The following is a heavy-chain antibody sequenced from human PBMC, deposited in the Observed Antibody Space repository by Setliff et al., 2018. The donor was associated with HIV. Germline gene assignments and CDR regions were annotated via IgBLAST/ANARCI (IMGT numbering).Heavy chain of an antibody. J-gene: IGHJ4*03. CDR1: GNLIGSGGFY. CDR3: ARSLSGSGSYLDY. V-gene: IGHV4-31*03. CDR2: IHYSGRP. D-gene: IGHD3-10*01. Sequence: PSETLSLTCSVSGNLIGSGGFYWTWIRQHPGKGLEWIGYIHYSGRPYYSPSLESRITISVDTSKNQFSLKLSSVTAADTAVYYCARSLSGSGSYLDYWGQGTLVTVSS.